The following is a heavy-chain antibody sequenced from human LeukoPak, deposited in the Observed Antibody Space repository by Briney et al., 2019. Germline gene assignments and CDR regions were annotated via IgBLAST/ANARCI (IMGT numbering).Heavy chain of an antibody. CDR3: ARGGLRYSLSSWFDP. V-gene: IGHV4-59*08. J-gene: IGHJ5*02. Sequence: SETLSLTCTVSGGSISSYYWSWIRQPPGKGLEWIGYIYYSGSTNYNPSLKSRVTISVDTSKNQFSLKLSSVTAADTAVYYCARGGLRYSLSSWFDPWGQGTLVTVSS. CDR2: IYYSGST. CDR1: GGSISSYY. D-gene: IGHD4-17*01.